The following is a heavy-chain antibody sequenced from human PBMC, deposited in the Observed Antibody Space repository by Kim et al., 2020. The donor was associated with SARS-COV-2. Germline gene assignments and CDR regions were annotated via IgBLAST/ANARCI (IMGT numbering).Heavy chain of an antibody. J-gene: IGHJ3*02. Sequence: GRFTISRDNAKNSLYLQMNSLRAEDTALYHCARAPIQCSGGSCYFDAFDIWGQGTMVTVSS. D-gene: IGHD2-15*01. V-gene: IGHV3-20*01. CDR3: ARAPIQCSGGSCYFDAFDI.